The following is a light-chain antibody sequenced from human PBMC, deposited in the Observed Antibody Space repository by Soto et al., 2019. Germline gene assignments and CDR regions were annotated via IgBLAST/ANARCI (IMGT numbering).Light chain of an antibody. V-gene: IGKV3-11*02. CDR2: EAS. CDR3: QQRSNCPPIT. CDR1: QSVSSY. J-gene: IGKJ5*01. Sequence: EIVLTQSPATLSLSRGERATLFGAASQSVSSYLAWYQQKPGQAPRLLIYEASNRATGIPARFIGSGSGRNLTLTISSLETEDFAVYYCQQRSNCPPITFGQGTRLEIK.